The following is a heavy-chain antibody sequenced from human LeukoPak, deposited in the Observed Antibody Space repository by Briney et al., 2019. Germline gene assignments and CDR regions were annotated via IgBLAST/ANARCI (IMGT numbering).Heavy chain of an antibody. CDR2: IIPILGTA. CDR3: ARHYDILTGYGFLAFDI. CDR1: GGTFSSYA. Sequence: SVKVSCKASGGTFSSYANSWVRQAPGQGLEWMGGIIPILGTANYAQKFQGRVTITADESTSTAYMELSSLRSEDTAVYYCARHYDILTGYGFLAFDIWGQGTMVTVSS. J-gene: IGHJ3*02. D-gene: IGHD3-9*01. V-gene: IGHV1-69*13.